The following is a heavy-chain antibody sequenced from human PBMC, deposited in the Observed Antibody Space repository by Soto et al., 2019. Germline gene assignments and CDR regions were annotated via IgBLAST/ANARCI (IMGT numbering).Heavy chain of an antibody. CDR3: AREEQDYDILTGYYGRQLDY. CDR1: GFTFSSYS. Sequence: EVQLVESGGRLVKPGGSLRLSCAASGFTFSSYSMNWVRQAPGKGLEWVSAISSSSSYIYYADSVKGRFTISRDNAKNSLYLQMNSLRAEDTAVYYCAREEQDYDILTGYYGRQLDYWGQGTLVTVSS. J-gene: IGHJ4*02. V-gene: IGHV3-21*01. CDR2: ISSSSSYI. D-gene: IGHD3-9*01.